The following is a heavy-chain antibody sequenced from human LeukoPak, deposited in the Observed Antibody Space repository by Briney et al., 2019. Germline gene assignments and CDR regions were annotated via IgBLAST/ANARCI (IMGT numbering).Heavy chain of an antibody. V-gene: IGHV3-30*18. D-gene: IGHD6-19*01. J-gene: IGHJ4*02. Sequence: GRSLRLSCAASGFTFSSYGMHWVRQAPGKGLEWVAVISYDGSNKYYADSVKGRFTISRDNSKNTLYLQMSSLRAEDTAVYYCAKERAVAGTIDYWGQGTLVTVSS. CDR1: GFTFSSYG. CDR3: AKERAVAGTIDY. CDR2: ISYDGSNK.